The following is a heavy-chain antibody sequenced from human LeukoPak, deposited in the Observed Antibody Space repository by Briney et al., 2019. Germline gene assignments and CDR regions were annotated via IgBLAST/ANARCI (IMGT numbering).Heavy chain of an antibody. D-gene: IGHD2-8*01. V-gene: IGHV3-30*02. J-gene: IGHJ4*02. CDR1: GFTCSSYG. CDR2: IRYDGSNK. Sequence: GGSLRLSCAASGFTCSSYGMHWVRQAPGKGLVWVAFIRYDGSNKYYADSVKGRFTISRDNSKNTLYLQMNSLRAEDTAVYYCAKGGMNCTNGVCYLYYFDYWGQGTLVTVSS. CDR3: AKGGMNCTNGVCYLYYFDY.